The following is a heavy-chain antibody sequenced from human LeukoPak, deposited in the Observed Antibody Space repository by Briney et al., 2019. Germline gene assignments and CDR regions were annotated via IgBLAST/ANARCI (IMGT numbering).Heavy chain of an antibody. CDR3: ARDQHYATDY. CDR2: VSASGANT. V-gene: IGHV1-46*03. CDR1: GYMFTSYN. Sequence: ASVKVSCKASGYMFTSYNMQWVRQAPGQGLEWMGMVSASGANTKYAQKFRGRVTMTSDTSTSTVYMELSSLISDDTAVYYCARDQHYATDYWGQGTLVTVHS. J-gene: IGHJ4*02. D-gene: IGHD2-2*01.